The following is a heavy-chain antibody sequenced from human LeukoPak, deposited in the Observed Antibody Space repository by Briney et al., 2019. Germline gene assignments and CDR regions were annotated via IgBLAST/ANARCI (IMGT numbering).Heavy chain of an antibody. CDR3: ARGAVLKSDDY. CDR2: IYDSGST. Sequence: PSETLSLTCTVSGGFISGHYWTWIRQPPGKGLEWIGYIYDSGSTTCNPSLKSRVTISVDTSKNQFSLKLSSVTAADTAVYYCARGAVLKSDDYWGQGTLVTVSS. J-gene: IGHJ4*02. CDR1: GGFISGHY. V-gene: IGHV4-59*11.